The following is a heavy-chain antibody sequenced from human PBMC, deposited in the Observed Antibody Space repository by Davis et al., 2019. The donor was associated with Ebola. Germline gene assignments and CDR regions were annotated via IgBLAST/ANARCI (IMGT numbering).Heavy chain of an antibody. CDR3: AREVLWFGELTHDAFDI. J-gene: IGHJ3*02. D-gene: IGHD3-10*01. V-gene: IGHV3-7*01. Sequence: PGGSLRPSCPASGFTSSIYWMSWVRQPPGKGLEWVANIKQDGSEKYYVDSVKGRFTISRDNAKNSLYLQMNSLRAEDTAVYYCAREVLWFGELTHDAFDIWGQGTMVTVSS. CDR2: IKQDGSEK. CDR1: GFTSSIYW.